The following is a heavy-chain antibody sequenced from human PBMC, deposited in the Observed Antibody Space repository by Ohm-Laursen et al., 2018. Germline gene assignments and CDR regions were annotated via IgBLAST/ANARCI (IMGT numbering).Heavy chain of an antibody. CDR3: ARQPKNSFNY. Sequence: ASVKVSCKTSGYTFTGYYVHWVRQAPGQGLEWMGWINPNSGGTSYAQKFQGRVTMTRDTSISTAYMELTSLISDDTAVYYCARQPKNSFNYWGQGTLVTVSS. CDR2: INPNSGGT. J-gene: IGHJ4*02. CDR1: GYTFTGYY. V-gene: IGHV1-2*02.